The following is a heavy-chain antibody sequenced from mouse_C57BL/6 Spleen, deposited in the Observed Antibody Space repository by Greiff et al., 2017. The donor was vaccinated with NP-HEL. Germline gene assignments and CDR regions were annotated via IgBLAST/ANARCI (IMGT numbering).Heavy chain of an antibody. D-gene: IGHD1-1*01. CDR1: GYAFSSSW. CDR3: ARGAPYYYGSSYCYFDV. Sequence: QVQLQQSGPELVKPGASVKISCKASGYAFSSSWMNWVKQRPGKGLAWIGRIYPGDGDTNYNGKFKGKATLTADKSSSTAYMQLSSLTSEDSAVYFCARGAPYYYGSSYCYFDVWGTGTTVTVSS. J-gene: IGHJ1*03. CDR2: IYPGDGDT. V-gene: IGHV1-82*01.